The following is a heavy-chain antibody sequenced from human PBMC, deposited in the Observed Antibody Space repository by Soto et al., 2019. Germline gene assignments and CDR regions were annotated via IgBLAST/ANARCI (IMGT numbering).Heavy chain of an antibody. J-gene: IGHJ4*02. Sequence: QVQLVQSGAEVKKPGSSVKISCQASGGTFSTSTISWVRQAPGQGLEWMGRTIPIVDRAIYAKNFQGRVTMTADKSTNTVYMEMFSLRSDDTAVYYCARAVAGTSILDSWGQGTLVTVSS. CDR3: ARAVAGTSILDS. CDR1: GGTFSTST. CDR2: TIPIVDRA. D-gene: IGHD6-19*01. V-gene: IGHV1-69*08.